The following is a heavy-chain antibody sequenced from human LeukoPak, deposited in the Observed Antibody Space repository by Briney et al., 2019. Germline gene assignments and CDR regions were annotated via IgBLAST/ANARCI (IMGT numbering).Heavy chain of an antibody. CDR3: ATLFRTYYYDSSGYYFH. CDR1: GYTLTELS. CDR2: FDPEDGET. Sequence: ASVKVSCKVSGYTLTELSMHWVRQAPGKGLEWMGGFDPEDGETIYAQKFQGRVTMTEDTSTDTAYMELSSLRSEDTAVYYCATLFRTYYYDSSGYYFHWGQGTLVTVSS. V-gene: IGHV1-24*01. D-gene: IGHD3-22*01. J-gene: IGHJ4*02.